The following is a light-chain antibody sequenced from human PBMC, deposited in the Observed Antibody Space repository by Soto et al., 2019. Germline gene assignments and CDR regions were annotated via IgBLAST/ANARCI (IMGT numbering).Light chain of an antibody. Sequence: EIVLTQSPATLSVSPGEKATLSCRARQSVGSNLAWYQHKPGQSPRLLIHEASTRATGSPDRFSGSGFGTQFTLTVNNLQSEDVAVYFCQQYNDWPYTFGQGTKLEIK. CDR3: QQYNDWPYT. V-gene: IGKV3-15*01. CDR2: EAS. CDR1: QSVGSN. J-gene: IGKJ2*01.